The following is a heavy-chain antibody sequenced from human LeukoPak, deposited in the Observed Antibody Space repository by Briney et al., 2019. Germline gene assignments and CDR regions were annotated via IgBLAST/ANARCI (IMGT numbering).Heavy chain of an antibody. D-gene: IGHD3-22*01. Sequence: SETLSLTCAVYGGSFSGYYWSWIRQPPGKGLEWIGEINHSGSTNYNPSLKSRVTISVDTSKNQFSLKLSSVTAADTAVYYCARRSSGYIDYWGQGTLVTVSS. CDR3: ARRSSGYIDY. CDR2: INHSGST. V-gene: IGHV4-34*01. CDR1: GGSFSGYY. J-gene: IGHJ4*02.